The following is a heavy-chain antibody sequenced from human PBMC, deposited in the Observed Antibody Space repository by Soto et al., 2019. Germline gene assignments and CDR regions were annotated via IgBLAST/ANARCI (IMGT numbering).Heavy chain of an antibody. CDR2: FSGGDGSK. V-gene: IGHV3-23*01. CDR1: GFTFTTYG. CDR3: AKQGVSIAVGYGYGMDV. Sequence: EVQLLESGGGLIQPGGSLRLSCAASGFTFTTYGVSWVRQAPGKGLEWVSAFSGGDGSKYYADSVKGRFTISRDNSKKALYLQMSSLRAEDTAVYFCAKQGVSIAVGYGYGMDVWGQGTTVTVSS. D-gene: IGHD6-19*01. J-gene: IGHJ6*02.